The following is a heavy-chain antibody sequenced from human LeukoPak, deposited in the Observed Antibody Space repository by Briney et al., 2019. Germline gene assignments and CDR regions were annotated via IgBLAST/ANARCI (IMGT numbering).Heavy chain of an antibody. D-gene: IGHD2-15*01. Sequence: GGSLRLSCAASGFTFSSYGMHWVRQAPGKGLEWVAVIWYDGSNKYYADPVKGRFTISRDNSKNTLYLQMNSLRAEDTAVYYCARKDCSGGSCYSGYYYGMDVWGKGTTVTVSS. V-gene: IGHV3-33*01. CDR1: GFTFSSYG. CDR2: IWYDGSNK. J-gene: IGHJ6*04. CDR3: ARKDCSGGSCYSGYYYGMDV.